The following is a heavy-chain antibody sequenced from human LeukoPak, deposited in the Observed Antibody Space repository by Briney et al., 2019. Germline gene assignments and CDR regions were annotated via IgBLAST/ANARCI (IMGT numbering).Heavy chain of an antibody. CDR2: IYYSGST. CDR1: GGSISSGGYY. Sequence: PSETLSLTCTVSGGSISSGGYYWSWIRQHPGKGLEWIGYIYYSGSTYYNPSLKSRVTISVDTSKNQFSLKLSSVTAADTAVCYCARDPGGILTGYYNWFDPWGQGTLVTVSS. J-gene: IGHJ5*02. V-gene: IGHV4-31*03. D-gene: IGHD3-9*01. CDR3: ARDPGGILTGYYNWFDP.